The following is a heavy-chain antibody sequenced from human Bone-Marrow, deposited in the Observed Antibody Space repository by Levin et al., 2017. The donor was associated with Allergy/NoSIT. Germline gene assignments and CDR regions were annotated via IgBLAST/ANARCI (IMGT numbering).Heavy chain of an antibody. CDR3: ARGNNDFGDYVDFDY. CDR2: IWNDGSYK. Sequence: LTGGSLRLSCAASGFTFSSHGMHWVRQAPGKGLEWVAFIWNDGSYKYYADSVKGRFTFSRDNSKNTLYLQMISLRAEDTAVYYCARGNNDFGDYVDFDYWGQGTLVTVSS. V-gene: IGHV3-33*01. D-gene: IGHD4-17*01. CDR1: GFTFSSHG. J-gene: IGHJ4*02.